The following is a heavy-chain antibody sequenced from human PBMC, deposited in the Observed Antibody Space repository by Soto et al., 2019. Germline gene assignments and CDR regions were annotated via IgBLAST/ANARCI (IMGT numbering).Heavy chain of an antibody. CDR2: IYYSGST. V-gene: IGHV4-31*03. Sequence: QVQLQESGPGLVKPSQTLSLTCTVSGGSISSGCYYWSWIRQHPGKGLEWIGYIYYSGSTYYNPSLKSRVTISVDTSKNQFSLKLSSVPAADTAVYYCARRHISSWYFDYWGQGTLVTVSS. CDR3: ARRHISSWYFDY. D-gene: IGHD6-13*01. J-gene: IGHJ4*02. CDR1: GGSISSGCYY.